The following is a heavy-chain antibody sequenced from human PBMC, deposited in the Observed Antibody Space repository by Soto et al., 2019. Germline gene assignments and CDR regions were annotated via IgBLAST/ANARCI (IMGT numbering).Heavy chain of an antibody. CDR3: ARAPSCQTMLGAFDI. V-gene: IGHV3-7*01. CDR2: IKQDGSEK. Sequence: EVQLVESGGGLVQPGGSLRLSCAASGFTFSSYWMSWVRQAPGKGLEWVANIKQDGSEKYYVDSVKGRFTISRDNAKNSLYLQMNSLRAEDTAVYYCARAPSCQTMLGAFDIWGQGTMVTVSS. D-gene: IGHD2-2*01. CDR1: GFTFSSYW. J-gene: IGHJ3*02.